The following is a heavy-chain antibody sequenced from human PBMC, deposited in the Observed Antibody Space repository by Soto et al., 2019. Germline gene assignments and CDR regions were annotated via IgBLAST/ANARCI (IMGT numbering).Heavy chain of an antibody. D-gene: IGHD2-2*01. CDR1: GGSFSGYY. CDR3: AQQEQDCSSTGCYYSGMDV. CDR2: INHSGST. V-gene: IGHV4-34*01. J-gene: IGHJ6*02. Sequence: SETLSLTCAVYGGSFSGYYWSWIRQPPGKGLEWIGEINHSGSTNYNPSLKSRVTISVDTSKNQFSLKLSSVTAADTAVYYCAQQEQDCSSTGCYYSGMDVWGQGTTVTVSS.